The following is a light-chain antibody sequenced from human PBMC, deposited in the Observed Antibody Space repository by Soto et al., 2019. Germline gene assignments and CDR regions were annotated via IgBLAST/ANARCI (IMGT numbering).Light chain of an antibody. CDR1: QDISNY. V-gene: IGKV1-33*01. CDR2: DAS. J-gene: IGKJ5*01. Sequence: DIQMTQSPSSMSASVGDRVTITCKASQDISNYLNWYQQKPGKAPKLLIYDASNLETGVPSRFSGSGSGTDFTFTISSLQPEDIATYYCQQYDNLTPTFGQGTRLEIK. CDR3: QQYDNLTPT.